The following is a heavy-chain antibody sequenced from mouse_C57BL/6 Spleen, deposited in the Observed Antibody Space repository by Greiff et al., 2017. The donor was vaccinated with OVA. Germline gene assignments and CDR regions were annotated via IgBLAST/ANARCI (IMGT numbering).Heavy chain of an antibody. CDR3: ARSLQLTGTEGFAY. CDR1: GYSFTDYN. CDR2: INPNYGTT. Sequence: EVQLQQSGPELVKPGASVKISCKASGYSFTDYNMNWVKQSNGKSLEWIGVINPNYGTTSYNQKFKGKATLTVDQSSSTAYMQLNSLTSKDSAVYYCARSLQLTGTEGFAYWGQGTLVTVSA. V-gene: IGHV1-39*01. J-gene: IGHJ3*01. D-gene: IGHD4-1*01.